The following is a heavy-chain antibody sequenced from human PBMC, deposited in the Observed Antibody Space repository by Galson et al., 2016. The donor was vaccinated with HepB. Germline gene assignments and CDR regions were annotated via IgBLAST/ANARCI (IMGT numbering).Heavy chain of an antibody. V-gene: IGHV3-30*03. Sequence: APGKGLDWVAVISYDGSNKYYADSVKGRFTISRDNSKNTVYLQMNSLSAEDTAVYYCARAYLLYCSTTSCYFDYWGQGTLVTVSS. D-gene: IGHD2-2*01. J-gene: IGHJ4*02. CDR2: ISYDGSNK. CDR3: ARAYLLYCSTTSCYFDY.